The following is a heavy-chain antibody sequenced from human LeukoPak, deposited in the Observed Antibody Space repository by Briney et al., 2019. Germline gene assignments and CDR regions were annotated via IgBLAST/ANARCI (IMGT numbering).Heavy chain of an antibody. J-gene: IGHJ5*02. D-gene: IGHD1-1*01. CDR1: GGSISSYY. V-gene: IGHV4-59*01. CDR3: AREGTAGTNLNWFDP. CDR2: ISYSGST. Sequence: SETLSLTCTVSGGSISSYYWSWIRHPPGKGLEWIGYISYSGSTNFNPSLKSRVTISVDTSKNQLSLKLSSVTAADTAVYYCAREGTAGTNLNWFDPWGQGTLVTVSS.